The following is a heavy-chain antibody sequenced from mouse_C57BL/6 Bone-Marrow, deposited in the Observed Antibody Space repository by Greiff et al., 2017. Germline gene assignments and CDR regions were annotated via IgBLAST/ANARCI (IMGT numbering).Heavy chain of an antibody. CDR3: ARGRRGGFAY. CDR2: IYPRSGNT. J-gene: IGHJ3*01. CDR1: GYTFTSYG. V-gene: IGHV1-81*01. Sequence: QVQLKESGAELARPGASVKLSCKASGYTFTSYGISWVKQRTGQGLEWIGEIYPRSGNTYYNEKFKGKATLTADKSSSTAYMELRSLTSEDSAVYFCARGRRGGFAYWGQGTLVTVSA.